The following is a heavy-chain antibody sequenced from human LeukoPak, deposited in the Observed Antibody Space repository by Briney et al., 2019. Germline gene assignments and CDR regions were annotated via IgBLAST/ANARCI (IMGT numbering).Heavy chain of an antibody. CDR3: ARDRAVATIGGVDY. J-gene: IGHJ4*02. CDR2: IKPNSGGT. CDR1: GYTFTGYY. V-gene: IGHV1-2*02. Sequence: EASVKVSCKASGYTFTGYYMHWVRQAPGQGLEWMGWIKPNSGGTNYAQNFQGRVTMTRDTSISTAYMELSRLRSDDTAVYFCARDRAVATIGGVDYWGQGTLVTVSS. D-gene: IGHD5-12*01.